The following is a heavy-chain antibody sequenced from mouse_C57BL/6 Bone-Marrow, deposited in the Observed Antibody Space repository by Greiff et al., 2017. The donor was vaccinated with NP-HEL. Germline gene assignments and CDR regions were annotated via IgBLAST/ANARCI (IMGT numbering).Heavy chain of an antibody. J-gene: IGHJ3*01. Sequence: EVKLVESGEGLVKPGGSLKLSCAASGFTFSSYAMSWVRQTPEKRLEWVAYISSGGDYIYYADTVKGRFTISRDNARNTLYLQMSSLKSEDTAMYYCTRDYDGTWFAYWGQGTLVTVSA. CDR2: ISSGGDYI. V-gene: IGHV5-9-1*02. CDR3: TRDYDGTWFAY. D-gene: IGHD1-1*01. CDR1: GFTFSSYA.